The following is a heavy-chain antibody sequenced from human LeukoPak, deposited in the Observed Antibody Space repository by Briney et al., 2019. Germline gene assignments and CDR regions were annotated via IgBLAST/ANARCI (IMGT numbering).Heavy chain of an antibody. CDR3: VKDRYSGPEN. Sequence: PGGSLRLSCAASGFTFSSYGMHWVRQAPGKGLEWVTFIRYDGSNKCYADSVKGRFTISRDNSKNTLYLQMNSLRAEDTAVYYCVKDRYSGPENWGQGTLVTVSS. CDR2: IRYDGSNK. CDR1: GFTFSSYG. J-gene: IGHJ4*02. V-gene: IGHV3-30*02. D-gene: IGHD4-11*01.